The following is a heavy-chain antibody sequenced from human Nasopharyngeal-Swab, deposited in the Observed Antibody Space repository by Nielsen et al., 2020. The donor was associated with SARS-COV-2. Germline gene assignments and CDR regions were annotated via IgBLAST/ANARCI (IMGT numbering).Heavy chain of an antibody. CDR1: GFTLATYE. CDR3: AGAPSPNSFYYFMDV. CDR2: ISSGTSTI. V-gene: IGHV3-48*03. Sequence: GESLKISCVVSGFTLATYEMNWVRQAPGKGLEWLSYISSGTSTIYYADSVKGRFTISRDNAKNSLYLQMDSLRAEDTAVYYCAGAPSPNSFYYFMDVWGKGTTVTVSS. D-gene: IGHD3-10*01. J-gene: IGHJ6*03.